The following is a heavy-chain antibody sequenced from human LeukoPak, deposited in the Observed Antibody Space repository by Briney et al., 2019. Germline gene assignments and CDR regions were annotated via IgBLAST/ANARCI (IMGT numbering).Heavy chain of an antibody. CDR3: AKVVVGWLRLYDY. CDR1: GFTFSSYG. Sequence: GGTLRLSCAASGFTFSSYGMSWVRQAPGKGLEWVSAISGSGGSTYYADSVKGRFTISRDNSKNTLYLQMNSLRAEDTAVYYCAKVVVGWLRLYDYWGQGTLVTVSS. D-gene: IGHD5-12*01. J-gene: IGHJ4*02. CDR2: ISGSGGST. V-gene: IGHV3-23*01.